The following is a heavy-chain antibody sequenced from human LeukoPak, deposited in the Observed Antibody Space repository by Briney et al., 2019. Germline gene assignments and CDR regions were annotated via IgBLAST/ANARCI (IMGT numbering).Heavy chain of an antibody. CDR2: IYYSGRT. J-gene: IGHJ1*01. Sequence: PSETLSLTCTVSGVSISSTSYYWGWIRQPPGKGLEWIGSIYYSGRTYYNPSLKSRVTTSVDTSKNQFSLRLSSVTAADTAVYYCAGSPGMAAAGRASYFQHWGQGTLVTVSS. CDR3: AGSPGMAAAGRASYFQH. V-gene: IGHV4-39*01. CDR1: GVSISSTSYY. D-gene: IGHD6-13*01.